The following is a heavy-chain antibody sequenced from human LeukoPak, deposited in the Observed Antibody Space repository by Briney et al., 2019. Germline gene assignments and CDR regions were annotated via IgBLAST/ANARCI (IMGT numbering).Heavy chain of an antibody. CDR2: IDAGGSYI. J-gene: IGHJ3*02. D-gene: IGHD5-12*01. Sequence: GGSLRLSCAASGFAFSGDNMNWVRQAPGKGLEWASFIDAGGSYIRYADSVKGRFTISRDNAKNSLFLQMNSLRAEDTAMYFCARDQAIDIRAYDIWGQGTMVTVSS. CDR3: ARDQAIDIRAYDI. CDR1: GFAFSGDN. V-gene: IGHV3-21*01.